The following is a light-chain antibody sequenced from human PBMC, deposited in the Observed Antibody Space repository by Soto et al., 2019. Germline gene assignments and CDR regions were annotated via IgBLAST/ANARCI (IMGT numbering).Light chain of an antibody. V-gene: IGLV3-1*01. J-gene: IGLJ2*01. CDR2: QDS. CDR1: NLGDKY. Sequence: SYELTQPPSVSVSPGQTASITCSGDNLGDKYACWYQQKPGQSPVLVIYQDSKRPSGIPERFSGSNSGNTATLTISGTQAMDEADYYCQAWDSSTVVFGGGTKVTVL. CDR3: QAWDSSTVV.